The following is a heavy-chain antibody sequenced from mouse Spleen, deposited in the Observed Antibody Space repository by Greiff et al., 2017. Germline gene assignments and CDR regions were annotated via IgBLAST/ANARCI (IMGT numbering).Heavy chain of an antibody. V-gene: IGHV5-9*01. CDR3: ARLGYYYGTGGGFAY. Sequence: EVMLVESGGGLVKLGGSLKLSCAASGFTFSSYAMSWVRQTPEKRLEWVATISSGGGNTYYPDSVKGRFTISRDNAKNTLYLQMSSLKSEDTAMYYCARLGYYYGTGGGFAYWGQGTLVTVSA. CDR2: ISSGGGNT. J-gene: IGHJ3*01. D-gene: IGHD1-1*02. CDR1: GFTFSSYA.